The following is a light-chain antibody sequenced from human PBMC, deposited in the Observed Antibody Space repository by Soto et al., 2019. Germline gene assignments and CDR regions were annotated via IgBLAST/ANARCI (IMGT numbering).Light chain of an antibody. CDR1: QAIYNN. CDR2: AAS. V-gene: IGKV1-27*01. CDR3: QKFSAVST. Sequence: DIQMTQSPSSLSASVGDRVTNTCRASQAIYNNLAWYQQKPGKVPTLLISAASTLQSGVPSRFSGSGSGTDFTLTISSLQPEDVATYYCQKFSAVSTFGGGTKVEI. J-gene: IGKJ4*01.